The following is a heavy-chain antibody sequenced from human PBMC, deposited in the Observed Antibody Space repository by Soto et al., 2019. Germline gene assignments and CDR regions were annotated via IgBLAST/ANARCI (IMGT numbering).Heavy chain of an antibody. CDR1: GYTFTSYG. D-gene: IGHD6-19*01. J-gene: IGHJ5*02. CDR2: ISAYNGNT. CDR3: ARVGSSGWYGYNWFDP. V-gene: IGHV1-18*01. Sequence: ASVKVSCKASGYTFTSYGISWVRQAPGQGLEWMGWISAYNGNTNYAQKLQGRVTMTTDTSTSTAYMELRSLRSDDTAVYYCARVGSSGWYGYNWFDPWGQGTLVTVPQ.